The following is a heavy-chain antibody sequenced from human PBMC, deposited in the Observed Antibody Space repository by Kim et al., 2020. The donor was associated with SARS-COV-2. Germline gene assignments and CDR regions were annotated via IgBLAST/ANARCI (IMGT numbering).Heavy chain of an antibody. CDR3: ARNSVVSRYFDY. CDR1: GYTFTSYD. J-gene: IGHJ4*02. CDR2: MNPNSVNT. D-gene: IGHD2-15*01. V-gene: IGHV1-8*01. Sequence: ASVKVSCKASGYTFTSYDINWVRQASGQGLEWMGWMNPNSVNTGSAQKFQGRVTMTRNTSTSTAYMELSSLRPEDTAVYYCARNSVVSRYFDYWGQGTLVTVSS.